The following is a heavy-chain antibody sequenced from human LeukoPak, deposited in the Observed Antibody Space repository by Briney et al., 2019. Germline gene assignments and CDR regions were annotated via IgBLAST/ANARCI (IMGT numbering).Heavy chain of an antibody. Sequence: SVKVSCKASGGTFSSYAISWVRQAPGQGLEWMGRIIPIVGTANYAQKFQGRVTITTDESTSTAYMELSSLRSEDTAVYYCARASVTPGGLFDYWGQGTLVTVSS. J-gene: IGHJ4*02. V-gene: IGHV1-69*05. CDR1: GGTFSSYA. CDR2: IIPIVGTA. D-gene: IGHD4-17*01. CDR3: ARASVTPGGLFDY.